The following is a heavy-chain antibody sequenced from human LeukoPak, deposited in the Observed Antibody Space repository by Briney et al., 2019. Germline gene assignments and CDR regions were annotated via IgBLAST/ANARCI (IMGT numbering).Heavy chain of an antibody. J-gene: IGHJ2*01. Sequence: ASVKVSCKASGYSFTSYGITWVRQAPGQGLEWMGWISAYNGNTDYAQKLQGRVTMTTDTPTNTAYMGLRSLRSDDTALYYCARDNRYFDLWGRGTLVTVSS. CDR2: ISAYNGNT. CDR1: GYSFTSYG. D-gene: IGHD1-14*01. V-gene: IGHV1-18*01. CDR3: ARDNRYFDL.